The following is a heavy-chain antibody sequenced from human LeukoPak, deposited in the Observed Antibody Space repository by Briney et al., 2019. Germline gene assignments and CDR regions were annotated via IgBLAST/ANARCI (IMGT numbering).Heavy chain of an antibody. D-gene: IGHD5-24*01. V-gene: IGHV3-30*02. CDR3: AKDRSRQQMWGTIKKWFDP. CDR2: IRYDGSNK. Sequence: GSLRLSCAASGFIFSSYGMHWVRQAPGKGLEWVAFIRYDGSNKYYADSVKGRFTISRDNSKNTLYLQMNSLRTEDTAVYFCAKDRSRQQMWGTIKKWFDPWGQGTLVSVSS. CDR1: GFIFSSYG. J-gene: IGHJ5*02.